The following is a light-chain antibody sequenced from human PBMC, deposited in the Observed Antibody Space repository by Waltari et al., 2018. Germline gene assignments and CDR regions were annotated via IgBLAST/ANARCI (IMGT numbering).Light chain of an antibody. V-gene: IGLV1-40*01. Sequence: QSVLTQPPSVSGAPGQRVTIACTGSGSNIGAGYDVHWYQPVPRAAPKLLIYGSSRRPLGVPDRFFGSTSGTSASLAIIGLQAEDEADYYCQSYDITLRVVFGGGTKLTVL. CDR1: GSNIGAGYD. CDR3: QSYDITLRVV. J-gene: IGLJ3*02. CDR2: GSS.